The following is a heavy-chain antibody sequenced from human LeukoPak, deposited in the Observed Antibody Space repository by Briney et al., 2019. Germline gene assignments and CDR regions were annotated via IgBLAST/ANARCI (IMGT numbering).Heavy chain of an antibody. Sequence: EGSLRLSCAASGFTFSSYSMNWVRQAPGKGLEWVSYISSSSSTIYYADSVKGRFTISRDNAKNSLYLQMNSLRDEDTAVYYCACLGEYGSGEERAFDIWGQGTMVTVSS. CDR3: ACLGEYGSGEERAFDI. D-gene: IGHD3-10*01. J-gene: IGHJ3*02. CDR2: ISSSSSTI. CDR1: GFTFSSYS. V-gene: IGHV3-48*02.